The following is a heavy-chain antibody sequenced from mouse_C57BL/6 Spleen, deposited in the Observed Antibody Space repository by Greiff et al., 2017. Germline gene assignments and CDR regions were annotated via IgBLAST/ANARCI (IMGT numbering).Heavy chain of an antibody. CDR3: ARVPEMVGDYYGMDY. CDR1: GYTFTSYW. D-gene: IGHD1-1*02. J-gene: IGHJ4*01. CDR2: IDPTGSET. Sequence: QVQLQQPGAELVRPGSSVKLSCKASGYTFTSYWMHWVKQRPIQGLEWIGNIDPTGSETHYNKKFKDKATLTVDKSSSTADMQLSSLTSEDSAVYYWARVPEMVGDYYGMDYWGQGTTVTVSS. V-gene: IGHV1-52*01.